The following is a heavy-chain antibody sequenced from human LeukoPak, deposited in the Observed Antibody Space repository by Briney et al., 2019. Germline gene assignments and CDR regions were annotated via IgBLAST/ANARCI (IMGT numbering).Heavy chain of an antibody. CDR3: ARRSRYCSSTSCYLGVFDY. V-gene: IGHV1-18*01. CDR1: GYTFTSYG. D-gene: IGHD2-2*01. Sequence: ASVKVSCKASGYTFTSYGISWVRQAPGQGLEWMGWISAYNGNTNYAQKLQGRVTMTTDTSTSTAYMELRSLRSDDTAVYYCARRSRYCSSTSCYLGVFDYWGQGTLVTVSS. CDR2: ISAYNGNT. J-gene: IGHJ4*02.